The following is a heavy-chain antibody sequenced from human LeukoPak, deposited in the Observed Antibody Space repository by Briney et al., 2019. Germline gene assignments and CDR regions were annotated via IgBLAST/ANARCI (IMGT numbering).Heavy chain of an antibody. Sequence: SETLSLTCAVYGGSLDIYYWMFVRQPPGKGLHWIGEITYRRSADYNPSLKSRASITIDASQRQISLKLTSVTAADTAVYYCAGYGGDWNFNFDSWGQGTLVSVSP. J-gene: IGHJ4*02. CDR2: ITYRRSA. D-gene: IGHD2-21*01. CDR3: AGYGGDWNFNFDS. V-gene: IGHV4-34*01. CDR1: GGSLDIYY.